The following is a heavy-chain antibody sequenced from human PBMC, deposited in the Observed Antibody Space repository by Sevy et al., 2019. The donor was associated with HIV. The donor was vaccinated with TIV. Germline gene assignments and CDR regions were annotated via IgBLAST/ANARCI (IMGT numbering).Heavy chain of an antibody. V-gene: IGHV4-34*01. CDR1: GGSFSGYY. Sequence: SETLSLTCAVYGGSFSGYYWNWIRQPPGKGLEWIGEINHSGSTNYNPSLKSRVTISVDTSKNQFSLKLSSVTAADTAVYYCARGGFWSGYYPFDYWGQGTLVTVSS. D-gene: IGHD3-3*01. CDR3: ARGGFWSGYYPFDY. J-gene: IGHJ4*02. CDR2: INHSGST.